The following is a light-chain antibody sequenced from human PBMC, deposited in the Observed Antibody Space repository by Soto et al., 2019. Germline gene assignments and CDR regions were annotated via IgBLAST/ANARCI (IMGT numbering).Light chain of an antibody. CDR2: GNT. V-gene: IGLV1-40*01. J-gene: IGLJ1*01. CDR1: SSNIGAGYD. Sequence: QSVLTQPPSVSGAPGQRVTIFCTGSSSNIGAGYDVHWYQQLPGTVPKLLIYGNTNRPSGVPDRFSGSKSGTSASLAITGLQDEDEADYYCQSYDSSLSGYVFGTGTKVTVL. CDR3: QSYDSSLSGYV.